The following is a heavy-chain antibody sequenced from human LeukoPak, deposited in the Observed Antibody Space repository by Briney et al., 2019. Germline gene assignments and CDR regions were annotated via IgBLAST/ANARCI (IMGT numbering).Heavy chain of an antibody. D-gene: IGHD5-18*01. V-gene: IGHV1-2*02. Sequence: GASVKVSCKASGYTFTGYYMHWVRQAPGQGLEWMGWINPNSGGTNYAQKFQGRVTMTRDTSISTAYMELSRLRSDDTAVYYCASLLDTAMDTGQVGYWGQGTLVTVSP. CDR3: ASLLDTAMDTGQVGY. CDR1: GYTFTGYY. J-gene: IGHJ4*02. CDR2: INPNSGGT.